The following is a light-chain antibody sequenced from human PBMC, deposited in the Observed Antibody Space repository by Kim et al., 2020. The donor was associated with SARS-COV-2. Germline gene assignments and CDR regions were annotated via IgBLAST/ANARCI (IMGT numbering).Light chain of an antibody. V-gene: IGKV3-20*01. CDR3: QQYSSSLLT. J-gene: IGKJ4*01. CDR1: QSVSSSY. CDR2: GAS. Sequence: LAPGGRATPSCRARQSVSSSYLAWYQQKPGPAPRLLIYGASSRATGIPDMFSGSGSGTDFTLTISRLEPEDFAVYYCQQYSSSLLTFGGGTKVEI.